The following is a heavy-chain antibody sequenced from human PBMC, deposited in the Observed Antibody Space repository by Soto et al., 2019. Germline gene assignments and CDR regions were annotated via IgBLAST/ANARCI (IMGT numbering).Heavy chain of an antibody. CDR2: IYYSGST. CDR3: AREDIAAADQQPFDY. Sequence: PSETLSLTCTVSGGSISSSSYYWGWIRQPPGKGLEWIGSIYYSGSTYYNPSLRSRVTISVDTSKNQFSLKLSSVTAAVTAVYYCAREDIAAADQQPFDYWGQGTLVTVSS. V-gene: IGHV4-39*02. D-gene: IGHD6-13*01. J-gene: IGHJ4*02. CDR1: GGSISSSSYY.